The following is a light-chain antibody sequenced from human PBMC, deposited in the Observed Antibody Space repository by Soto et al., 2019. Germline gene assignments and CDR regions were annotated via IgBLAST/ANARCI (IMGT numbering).Light chain of an antibody. Sequence: EIVLTQSPATLSLSPGERATLSCRASQSVSSYLAWYQQKPGQAPRLLIYDASNRATGIPARFSGSGSGTDFTLTISILEPEDLAVYYCQQRSNWPPTFGQGTKLEIK. CDR3: QQRSNWPPT. J-gene: IGKJ2*01. CDR1: QSVSSY. V-gene: IGKV3-11*01. CDR2: DAS.